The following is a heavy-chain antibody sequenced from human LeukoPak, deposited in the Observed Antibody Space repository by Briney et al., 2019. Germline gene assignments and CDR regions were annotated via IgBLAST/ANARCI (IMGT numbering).Heavy chain of an antibody. CDR1: GFTFSSYS. J-gene: IGHJ4*02. V-gene: IGHV3-48*01. CDR2: ISSSSSTI. D-gene: IGHD4-11*01. Sequence: GGSLRLSCAASGFTFSSYSMNWVRQAPGKGLEWVSYISSSSSTIYYADSVKGRFTISRDNAKNSLYLQMNSLRAEDTAVYYCARLQGFHSFDYWGQGTLVTVSS. CDR3: ARLQGFHSFDY.